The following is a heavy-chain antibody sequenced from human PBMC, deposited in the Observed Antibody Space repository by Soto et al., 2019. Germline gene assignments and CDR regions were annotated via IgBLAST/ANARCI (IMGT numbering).Heavy chain of an antibody. CDR2: ISGSGGST. CDR3: AKDPGYYDSSGYYQYYFDY. Sequence: EVQLLESGGGLVQPGGSLRLSCAASGFTFSSYAMSWVRQAPGKGLEWVSAISGSGGSTYYADSVKGRFTISRDNSKNPLYLQMNSLRAEDTAVYYCAKDPGYYDSSGYYQYYFDYWGQGTLVTVSS. J-gene: IGHJ4*02. CDR1: GFTFSSYA. V-gene: IGHV3-23*01. D-gene: IGHD3-22*01.